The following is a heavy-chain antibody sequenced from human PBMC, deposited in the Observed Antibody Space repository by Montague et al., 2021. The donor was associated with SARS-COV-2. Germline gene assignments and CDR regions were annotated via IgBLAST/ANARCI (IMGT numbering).Heavy chain of an antibody. CDR3: VRDPAPSGSGTFYDY. CDR1: GDSVSHDF. J-gene: IGHJ4*02. D-gene: IGHD1-26*01. Sequence: SETLSLTCTVSGDSVSHDFWTWIRQPPGKGLEWIGYVHYSRSSSYNPSLRGRVSIAVDTSKNQFSLRLSTVTAADTAIYYCVRDPAPSGSGTFYDYWGQGTQVAVSS. CDR2: VHYSRSS. V-gene: IGHV4-59*02.